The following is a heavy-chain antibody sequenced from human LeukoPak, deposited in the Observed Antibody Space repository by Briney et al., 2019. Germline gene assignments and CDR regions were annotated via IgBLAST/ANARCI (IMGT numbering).Heavy chain of an antibody. CDR2: INPNFGTA. D-gene: IGHD3-10*02. CDR3: ARDRYYVWELNGGYGMDV. CDR1: GGTFSSYA. J-gene: IGHJ6*04. Sequence: ASVKVSCKASGGTFSSYAISWVRQAPGQGLEWMGGINPNFGTANYAQKFQGRVTITADESTSTAYMELSSLRSEDTAVYYCARDRYYVWELNGGYGMDVWGKGTTVTVSS. V-gene: IGHV1-69*13.